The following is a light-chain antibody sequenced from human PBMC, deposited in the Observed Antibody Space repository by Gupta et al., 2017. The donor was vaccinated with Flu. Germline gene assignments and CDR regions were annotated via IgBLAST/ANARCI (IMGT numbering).Light chain of an antibody. J-gene: IGKJ5*01. CDR3: QQRSSWPIT. Sequence: DIVLTQSPATLSLSPGERATLSCRASQSVSSYLAWYQQKPGQAPRLLIYDASNMDTGIPARFSGSGSGTDFTLTISSLEPEDFAVYHCQQRSSWPITFGQGTRLEIK. V-gene: IGKV3-11*01. CDR2: DAS. CDR1: QSVSSY.